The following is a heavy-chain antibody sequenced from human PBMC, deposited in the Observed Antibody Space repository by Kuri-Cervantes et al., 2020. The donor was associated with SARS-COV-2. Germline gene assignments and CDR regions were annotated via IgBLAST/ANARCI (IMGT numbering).Heavy chain of an antibody. CDR3: ARDLGSGRWLQSPNAFDI. CDR1: GGSVSSGSYY. CDR2: IYYSGST. Sequence: GSLRLSCTVSGGSVSSGSYYWSWIRQPPGKGLEWIGYIYYSGSTNYNPSLKSRVTISVDTSKNQFSLKLSSVTAADTAVYYCARDLGSGRWLQSPNAFDIWGQGKMVNVSS. J-gene: IGHJ3*02. V-gene: IGHV4-61*01. D-gene: IGHD5-24*01.